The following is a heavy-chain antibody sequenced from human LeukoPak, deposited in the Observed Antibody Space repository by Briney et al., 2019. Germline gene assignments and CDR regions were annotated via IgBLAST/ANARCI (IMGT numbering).Heavy chain of an antibody. CDR2: ISSSGSTI. V-gene: IGHV3-48*03. J-gene: IGHJ4*02. CDR3: ARDSQWRIAAAGTSFDY. D-gene: IGHD6-13*01. Sequence: GGSLRLSCAASGFTFSSYEMNWVRQAPGKGLEWVSYISSSGSTIYYADSVKGRFTISRDNAKNSLYLQMNSLRAEDTAVYYCARDSQWRIAAAGTSFDYWGQGTLVTVSS. CDR1: GFTFSSYE.